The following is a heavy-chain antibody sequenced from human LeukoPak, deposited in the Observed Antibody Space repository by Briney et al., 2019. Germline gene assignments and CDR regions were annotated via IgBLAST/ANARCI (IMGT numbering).Heavy chain of an antibody. CDR1: GFTFSSYG. CDR2: IRYDGSNK. V-gene: IGHV3-30*02. J-gene: IGHJ4*02. D-gene: IGHD6-19*01. Sequence: GGSLRLSCAASGFTFSSYGMHWVRQAPGKGLEWVAFIRYDGSNKYYADSVKGRFTISRDNSKNTLYLQMNSLRAEDTAVYYCAKGYSSGWYGTFDYWGQGTLVTVSS. CDR3: AKGYSSGWYGTFDY.